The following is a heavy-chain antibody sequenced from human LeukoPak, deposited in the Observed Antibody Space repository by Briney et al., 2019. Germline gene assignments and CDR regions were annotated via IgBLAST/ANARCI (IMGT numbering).Heavy chain of an antibody. V-gene: IGHV3-11*04. CDR3: VGALDQWPFPFDY. CDR1: GFTFSDYY. Sequence: PGGSLRLSCAASGFTFSDYYMSWIRQAPGKGLEWVSYISSSGSTIYYADSVKGRFTISRDNAKNSLYLQMNSLRAEDTAVYYCVGALDQWPFPFDYWGQGTLVTVSS. D-gene: IGHD6-19*01. CDR2: ISSSGSTI. J-gene: IGHJ4*02.